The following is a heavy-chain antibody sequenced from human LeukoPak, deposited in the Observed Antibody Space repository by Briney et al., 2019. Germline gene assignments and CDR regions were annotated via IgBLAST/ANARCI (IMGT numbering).Heavy chain of an antibody. CDR1: GFTFSSYW. CDR3: ARQDPIDYYYGMDV. CDR2: IKQDGSEK. J-gene: IGHJ6*02. Sequence: WGSLRLSCAASGFTFSSYWMSWVRQAPGKGLEWVADIKQDGSEKYYVDSVKGRFTIPRDNGKNSLYLQMNTLRAEYTAVYYCARQDPIDYYYGMDVRGQGTTVTLSS. V-gene: IGHV3-7*01.